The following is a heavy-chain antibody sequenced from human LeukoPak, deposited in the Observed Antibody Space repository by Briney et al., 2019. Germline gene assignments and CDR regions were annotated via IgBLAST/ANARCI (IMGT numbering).Heavy chain of an antibody. Sequence: GGSLRLSCAASGFTLSTYEMNWVRQAPGKGLEWVSYISSSGSTIYYADSVRGRFTISRDNAKNSLYLQMNSLRAEDTAVYYCAKDQGSGWYTYYGMDVWGQGTTVTVSS. CDR3: AKDQGSGWYTYYGMDV. D-gene: IGHD6-19*01. V-gene: IGHV3-48*03. CDR2: ISSSGSTI. J-gene: IGHJ6*02. CDR1: GFTLSTYE.